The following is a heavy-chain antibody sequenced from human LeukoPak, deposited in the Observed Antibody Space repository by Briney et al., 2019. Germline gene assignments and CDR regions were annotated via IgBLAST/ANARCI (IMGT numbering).Heavy chain of an antibody. J-gene: IGHJ4*02. Sequence: GGSLRLSCAASGFTVSTYYMSWVRQAPGKGLEWVSVIYTGGGTYYADSVKGRFTISRDNSKNTLFLQMNSLRAEDTAVYYCAGDSYSSSWFHYWGQGTLVTVSS. CDR1: GFTVSTYY. CDR3: AGDSYSSSWFHY. D-gene: IGHD6-13*01. CDR2: IYTGGGT. V-gene: IGHV3-53*01.